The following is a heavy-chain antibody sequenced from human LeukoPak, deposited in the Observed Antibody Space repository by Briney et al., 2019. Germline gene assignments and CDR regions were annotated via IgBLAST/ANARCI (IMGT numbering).Heavy chain of an antibody. Sequence: SETLSLTCTVSGYSISNGYYWGWIPQPPGKGLEWIGNIYHSGSTYYNPSLKSRVTISVDTSKNQFSLKLSSVTAADTAVYYCARESFAARWDWGQGTLVTVSS. D-gene: IGHD6-6*01. CDR3: ARESFAARWD. V-gene: IGHV4-38-2*02. CDR1: GYSISNGYY. J-gene: IGHJ4*02. CDR2: IYHSGST.